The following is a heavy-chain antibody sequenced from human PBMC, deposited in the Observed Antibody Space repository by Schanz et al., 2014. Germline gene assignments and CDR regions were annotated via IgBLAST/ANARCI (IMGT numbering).Heavy chain of an antibody. J-gene: IGHJ6*02. V-gene: IGHV3-30*18. Sequence: QVQLVESGGGLVKPGGSLRLSCAASGFIFNDYYMNWIRQAPGKGLEWVAVVCYDGSKKYYADSVKGRFTTSRDNSKNTMYLQMNSLRVEDTAVYYCAKDDTQVNGMDVWGQGTTVTVSS. CDR2: VCYDGSKK. CDR3: AKDDTQVNGMDV. CDR1: GFIFNDYY.